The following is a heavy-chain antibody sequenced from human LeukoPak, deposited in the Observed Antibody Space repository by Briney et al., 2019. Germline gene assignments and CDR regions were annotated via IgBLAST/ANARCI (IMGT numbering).Heavy chain of an antibody. Sequence: SETLSLTCTVSGGSISSGGYYWSWIRQHPGKGLEWIGYIYYSGSTYYNPSLKSRVTISVDTSKNQFSLKLSSVTAADTAVYYCAGGGHGDYPTVVDYWGQGTLVTVSS. D-gene: IGHD4-17*01. V-gene: IGHV4-31*03. CDR2: IYYSGST. CDR1: GGSISSGGYY. CDR3: AGGGHGDYPTVVDY. J-gene: IGHJ4*02.